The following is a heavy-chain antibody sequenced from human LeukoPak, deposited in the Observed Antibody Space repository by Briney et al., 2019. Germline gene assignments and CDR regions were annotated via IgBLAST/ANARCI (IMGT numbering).Heavy chain of an antibody. Sequence: ASVTLSCKASGYTFTIYGISWVRHGPGQGLELKWIICAYNGNTNYAKKVQGRVTMPTDTSTSTAYMELRSLRSDDTAVYYCARDGDIVVVPAAATLKAGYYYYYMDVWSKGTTVTVSS. J-gene: IGHJ6*03. CDR1: GYTFTIYG. CDR2: ICAYNGNT. CDR3: ARDGDIVVVPAAATLKAGYYYYYMDV. D-gene: IGHD2-2*01. V-gene: IGHV1-18*01.